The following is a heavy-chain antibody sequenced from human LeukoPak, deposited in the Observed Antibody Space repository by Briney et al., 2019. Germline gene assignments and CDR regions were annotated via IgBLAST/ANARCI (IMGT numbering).Heavy chain of an antibody. CDR3: ARGLSTATTFYFDF. V-gene: IGHV1-3*04. Sequence: GASVKVSCKASGYTFTSAAIHWVRQAPGQRLEWMGWINTAKGDINYSEMFRGRATNARDTSASTAYMELSSLRSEDTAVYYCARGLSTATTFYFDFWGQGTRVIVSS. D-gene: IGHD4-17*01. CDR1: GYTFTSAA. J-gene: IGHJ4*02. CDR2: INTAKGDI.